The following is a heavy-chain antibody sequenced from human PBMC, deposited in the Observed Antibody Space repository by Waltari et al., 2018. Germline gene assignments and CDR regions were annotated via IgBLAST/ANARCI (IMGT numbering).Heavy chain of an antibody. CDR1: GGSFSGYY. CDR3: ARGRGYSYGSMSSVYYYYYGMDV. Sequence: QVQLQQWGAGLLKPSETLSLTCAVYGGSFSGYYWRWIRQPPGKGLAWIGEINHSGTTTINPSIKGRVTISVDTSKNQFSLKLSSVTAADTAVYYCARGRGYSYGSMSSVYYYYYGMDVWGQGTTVTVSS. J-gene: IGHJ6*02. D-gene: IGHD5-18*01. V-gene: IGHV4-34*01. CDR2: INHSGTT.